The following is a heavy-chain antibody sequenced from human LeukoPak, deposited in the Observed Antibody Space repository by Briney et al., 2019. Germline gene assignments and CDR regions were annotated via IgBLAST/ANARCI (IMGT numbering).Heavy chain of an antibody. V-gene: IGHV3-33*06. D-gene: IGHD6-13*01. CDR3: AKGEQQLYYYYGMDV. CDR1: GFTFRNHG. Sequence: PGRSLRLSCAASGFTFRNHGMHWVRQAPGKGLEWVAVIWYDGSNRYFADSAKGRFTISRDNSKNTLYLQMNSLRAEDTAVYYCAKGEQQLYYYYGMDVWGQGTTVTVSS. J-gene: IGHJ6*02. CDR2: IWYDGSNR.